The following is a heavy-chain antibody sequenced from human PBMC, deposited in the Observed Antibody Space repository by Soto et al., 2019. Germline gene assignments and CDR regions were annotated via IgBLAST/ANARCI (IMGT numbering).Heavy chain of an antibody. CDR3: SRDVSCSGGIWYPKESFDL. J-gene: IGHJ5*02. CDR1: AGSMRNYY. CDR2: VDDSGTT. V-gene: IGHV4-59*01. D-gene: IGHD2-15*01. Sequence: SQTLSLTCSVSAGSMRNYYWSWIRQPPGKRLEWIGNVDDSGTTKYNPSLRSRVTISVDTSTNQFSLKLSSVIAADTAVYYCSRDVSCSGGIWYPKESFDLSGQGPLVTVFS.